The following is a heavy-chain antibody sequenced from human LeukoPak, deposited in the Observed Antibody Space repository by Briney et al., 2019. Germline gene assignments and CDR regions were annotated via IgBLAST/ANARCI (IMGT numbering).Heavy chain of an antibody. CDR2: IIPIFGTA. CDR3: AREVGCSSTSCYGVYYYYMDV. V-gene: IGHV1-69*05. J-gene: IGHJ6*03. CDR1: GGTFSSYA. Sequence: SVKVSCKASGGTFSSYAISWVRQAPGQGLEWMGGIIPIFGTANYAQKFQGRVTITTDESTSTAYMELSSLRSEDTAVYYCAREVGCSSTSCYGVYYYYMDVWGKGTTVTVSS. D-gene: IGHD2-2*01.